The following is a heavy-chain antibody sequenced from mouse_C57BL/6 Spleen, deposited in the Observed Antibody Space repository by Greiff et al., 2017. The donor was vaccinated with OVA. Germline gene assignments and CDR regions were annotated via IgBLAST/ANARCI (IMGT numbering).Heavy chain of an antibody. CDR2: IDPSDSYT. CDR3: ARRGLYYGTLLGFDV. D-gene: IGHD1-1*01. CDR1: GYTFTSYW. Sequence: VQLQQPGAELVRPGTSVKLSCKASGYTFTSYWMHWVKQRPGQGLEWIGVIDPSDSYTNYNQKFKGKATLTVDTSSSTAYMQLSSLTSEDSAVYYCARRGLYYGTLLGFDVWGTGNTVTVSS. J-gene: IGHJ1*03. V-gene: IGHV1-59*01.